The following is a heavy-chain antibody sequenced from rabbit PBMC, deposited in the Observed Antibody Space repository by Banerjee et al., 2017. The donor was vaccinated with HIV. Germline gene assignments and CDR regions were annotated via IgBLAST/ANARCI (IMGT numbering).Heavy chain of an antibody. V-gene: IGHV1S40*01. J-gene: IGHJ4*01. Sequence: QSLEESGGDLVKPGASLTLTCTASGLDFSSNYWICWVRQAPGKGLEWIACSYAGSSGSTYYANWAKVRFTISKTSSTTVTLQMTSLTAADTATYLCARDLAGVIGWNFGLWGPGTLVTVS. CDR2: SYAGSSGST. CDR1: GLDFSSNYW. CDR3: ARDLAGVIGWNFGL. D-gene: IGHD4-1*01.